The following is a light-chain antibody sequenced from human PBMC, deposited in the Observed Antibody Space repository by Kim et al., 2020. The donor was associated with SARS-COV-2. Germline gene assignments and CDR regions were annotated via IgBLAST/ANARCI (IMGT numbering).Light chain of an antibody. CDR1: QSLNID. Sequence: PGERATLSCRASQSLNIDLAWYQQKLGQAPRLLIYGASGRASGIPERFSGSGSGTDFTLTISRLEPEDFAVYFCQQYTSSPTTFGQGTKV. CDR3: QQYTSSPTT. J-gene: IGKJ1*01. CDR2: GAS. V-gene: IGKV3-20*01.